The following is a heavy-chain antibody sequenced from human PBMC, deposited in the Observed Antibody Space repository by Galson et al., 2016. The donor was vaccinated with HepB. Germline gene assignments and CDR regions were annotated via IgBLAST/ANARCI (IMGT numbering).Heavy chain of an antibody. J-gene: IGHJ6*02. CDR2: IYSGGST. D-gene: IGHD2-8*01. CDR1: GFSVSHNY. CDR3: ASPGSVLNV. V-gene: IGHV3-66*01. Sequence: SLRLSCAASGFSVSHNYMTWVRQAPGKGLEWVSLIYSGGSTYYADSEKGRFTISRDSSKNTVHLQMSSLRAEDTAVYYCASPGSVLNVWGQGTAVTVSS.